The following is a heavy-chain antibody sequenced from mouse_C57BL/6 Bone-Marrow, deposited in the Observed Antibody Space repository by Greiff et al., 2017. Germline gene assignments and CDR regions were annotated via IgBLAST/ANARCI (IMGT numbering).Heavy chain of an antibody. J-gene: IGHJ4*01. Sequence: QVQLKESGAELARPGASVKLSCKASGYTFTSYGISWVKQRTGQGLEWIGAIYPRSGNTYYNEQLKGKATLNADKSSCTAYMDLRSMTSEDSAVYFWSRRSYYYGSSLYYYAMDYWGKGTSVTVYS. CDR3: SRRSYYYGSSLYYYAMDY. CDR1: GYTFTSYG. CDR2: IYPRSGNT. D-gene: IGHD1-1*01. V-gene: IGHV1-81*01.